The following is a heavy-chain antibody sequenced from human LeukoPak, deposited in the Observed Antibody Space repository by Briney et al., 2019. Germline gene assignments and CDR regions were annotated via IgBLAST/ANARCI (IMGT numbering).Heavy chain of an antibody. J-gene: IGHJ3*02. Sequence: SETLSLTCAVSGGSISSGGYSWSWIRQPPGKGLEWIGYIYYSGNTYYNPSLKSRVTISVDTSKNQFSLKLSSVTAADTAVYYCAREFWNYRSGNLQAFHIWGPGTMVTVSS. CDR1: GGSISSGGYS. CDR3: AREFWNYRSGNLQAFHI. CDR2: IYYSGNT. V-gene: IGHV4-30-4*07. D-gene: IGHD3-10*01.